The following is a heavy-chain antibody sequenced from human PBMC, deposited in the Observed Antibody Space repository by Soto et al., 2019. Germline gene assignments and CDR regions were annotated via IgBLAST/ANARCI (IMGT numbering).Heavy chain of an antibody. CDR1: GFTVSSNY. D-gene: IGHD6-13*01. V-gene: IGHV3-53*01. Sequence: HPGGSLRLSCAASGFTVSSNYMSWVRQAPGKGLEWVSVIYSGGSTYYADSVKGRFTISRDNSKNTLYLQMNSLRAEDTAVYYCARPRQEYSSSWHPDYYYGMDVWGQGTTVTVSS. J-gene: IGHJ6*02. CDR2: IYSGGST. CDR3: ARPRQEYSSSWHPDYYYGMDV.